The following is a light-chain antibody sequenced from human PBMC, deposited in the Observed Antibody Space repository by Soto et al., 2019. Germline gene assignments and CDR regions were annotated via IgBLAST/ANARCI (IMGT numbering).Light chain of an antibody. J-gene: IGLJ3*02. V-gene: IGLV1-40*01. CDR2: SNT. CDR1: SSNTGAGYD. Sequence: QSVLTQPPSVSGSPGQRVTISCTGSSSNTGAGYDVHWYQQLPGTVPKLMIYSNTKRPSGVPDRVSGSKSGTSASRAITGLQAEDEAEYDCQSYDSSLTIGVFGGGTKVTVL. CDR3: QSYDSSLTIGV.